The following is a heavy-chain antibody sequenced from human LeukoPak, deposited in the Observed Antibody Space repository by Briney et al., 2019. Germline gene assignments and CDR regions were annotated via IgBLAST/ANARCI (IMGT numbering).Heavy chain of an antibody. J-gene: IGHJ4*02. CDR3: AKGGEGELLRWRLADY. CDR1: GFTFSSYA. D-gene: IGHD1-26*01. CDR2: ISGSGGST. V-gene: IGHV3-23*01. Sequence: GGSLRLSCAASGFTFSSYAMSWVRQAPGKGLEWVSAISGSGGSTYYADSVKGRFTISRDNSKNTLYLQMNSLRAEDTAVYYCAKGGEGELLRWRLADYWGQGTLVTDS.